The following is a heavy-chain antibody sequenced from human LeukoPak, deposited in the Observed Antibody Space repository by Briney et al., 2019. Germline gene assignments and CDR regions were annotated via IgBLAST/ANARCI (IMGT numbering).Heavy chain of an antibody. CDR2: IYHGGST. CDR3: ARDSGYSPYYYYMDV. V-gene: IGHV4-38-2*02. Sequence: SETLPLTCTVSGYSISSGSYWDWIRQPSGKGLEWIGSIYHGGSTLYNPSLKSRVTISLDTSKNQFSLKLSSLTAADAAVYYCARDSGYSPYYYYMDVWGKGTTVTVSS. D-gene: IGHD6-25*01. CDR1: GYSISSGSY. J-gene: IGHJ6*03.